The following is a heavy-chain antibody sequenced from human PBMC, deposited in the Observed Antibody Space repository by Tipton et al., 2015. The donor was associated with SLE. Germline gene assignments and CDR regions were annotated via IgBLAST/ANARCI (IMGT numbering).Heavy chain of an antibody. CDR3: ARGRRISMVRGVMMDY. CDR1: GGSFSGYY. J-gene: IGHJ4*02. V-gene: IGHV4-34*01. CDR2: INHSGST. Sequence: GLVKPSETLSLTCAVYGGSFSGYYWNWIRQPPGKGLEWIGEINHSGSTNYNPSLKSRVTISVDTSKNQFSLKLSSGTAADTAVYYCARGRRISMVRGVMMDYWGQGTLVTVSS. D-gene: IGHD3-10*01.